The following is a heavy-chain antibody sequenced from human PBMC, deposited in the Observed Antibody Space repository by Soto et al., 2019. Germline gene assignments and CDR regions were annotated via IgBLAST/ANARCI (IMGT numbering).Heavy chain of an antibody. CDR1: GASVSSGGYS. V-gene: IGHV4-30-2*01. CDR2: VYLNGNT. J-gene: IGHJ4*02. Sequence: SETLSLTCAVSGASVSSGGYSWSWIRQPPGKALEWIGYVYLNGNTYYNPSLQSRVTISIDGSKNQLSLKLTSVTAADTAVYYCAKTEGPWGQGTLVTVSS. CDR3: AKTEGP.